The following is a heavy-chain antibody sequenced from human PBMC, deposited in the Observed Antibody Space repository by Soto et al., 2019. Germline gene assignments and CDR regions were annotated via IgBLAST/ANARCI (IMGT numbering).Heavy chain of an antibody. V-gene: IGHV4-31*02. D-gene: IGHD6-6*01. Sequence: SETLSLTCSVSGGSISSGGSYWNWIRQHPGKGLEWIGCVYYSGSTVYNPSLKSRVTISADTSQNQFSLKPISVTAADTAVYYCARGTARPPAVDPWGQGTLVTVSS. J-gene: IGHJ5*02. CDR1: GGSISSGGSY. CDR3: ARGTARPPAVDP. CDR2: VYYSGST.